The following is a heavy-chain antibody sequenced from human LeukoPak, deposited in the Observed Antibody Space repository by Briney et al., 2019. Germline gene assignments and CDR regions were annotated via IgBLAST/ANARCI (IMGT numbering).Heavy chain of an antibody. CDR3: ASGYCSGGSCYSGGWYFDL. CDR2: IYYSGST. Sequence: SETLSLTCTVSGGSISSYYWSWIRQPPGKGLEWIGYIYYSGSTNYNPSLKSRVTISVDTSKNQFSLKLSSVTAADTAVYYYASGYCSGGSCYSGGWYFDLWGRGSLVTVSS. J-gene: IGHJ2*01. D-gene: IGHD2-15*01. CDR1: GGSISSYY. V-gene: IGHV4-59*01.